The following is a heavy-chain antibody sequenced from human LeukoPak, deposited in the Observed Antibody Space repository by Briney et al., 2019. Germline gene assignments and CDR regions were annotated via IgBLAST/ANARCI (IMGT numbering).Heavy chain of an antibody. CDR2: ISSSSSAI. D-gene: IGHD5-24*01. CDR3: AKEGRSLQTY. J-gene: IGHJ4*02. Sequence: GGSLRLSCAASGFTFSSYSMNWVRQAPGKGLEWVSYISSSSSAIYYADSVKGRFTISRDNAKNSLYLQMNSLRVEDTAVYYCAKEGRSLQTYWGQGTLVTVSS. V-gene: IGHV3-48*04. CDR1: GFTFSSYS.